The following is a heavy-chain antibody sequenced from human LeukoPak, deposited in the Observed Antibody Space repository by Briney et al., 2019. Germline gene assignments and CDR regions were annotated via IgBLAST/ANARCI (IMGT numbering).Heavy chain of an antibody. CDR3: VKDNPLDY. V-gene: IGHV3-30*02. D-gene: IGHD1-14*01. J-gene: IGHJ4*02. Sequence: PGGSLRLSCGASGFTFSNYGMLWVRQAPGKGLEWVAFIRYDGSNKLYADSVKGRFTISRDNSKSTLYLHINSLRAEDTAVYYCVKDNPLDYWGQGTLVIVSS. CDR2: IRYDGSNK. CDR1: GFTFSNYG.